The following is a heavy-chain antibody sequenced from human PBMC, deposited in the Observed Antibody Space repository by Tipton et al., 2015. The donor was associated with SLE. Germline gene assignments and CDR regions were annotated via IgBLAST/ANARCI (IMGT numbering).Heavy chain of an antibody. CDR1: GASISTYY. J-gene: IGHJ3*02. CDR3: ARDRDIVLEPVPIPPAFDI. D-gene: IGHD2-8*02. CDR2: IYGGGGT. V-gene: IGHV4-59*12. Sequence: TLSLTCTVSGASISTYYWSWIRQAPGKGLEWIGYIYGGGGTHYNPSLHSRVIISLDTSRNHFSLKLTSVTAADTAVYFCARDRDIVLEPVPIPPAFDIWGQGTTVTVSS.